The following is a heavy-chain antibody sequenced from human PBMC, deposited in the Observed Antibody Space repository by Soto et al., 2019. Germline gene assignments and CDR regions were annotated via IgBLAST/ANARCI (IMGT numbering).Heavy chain of an antibody. CDR2: FYYSGST. D-gene: IGHD2-2*01. CDR1: GGSISSYY. J-gene: IGHJ6*02. Sequence: SETLSLTCTVSGGSISSYYWSWIRQPPGKGLEWIGYFYYSGSTNYNPSLKSRVTISVDTSKNQFSLKVSSVTAADTAVFYCARLAGYCSGTNCYGYYGMDVWGQGTTVTVSS. V-gene: IGHV4-59*08. CDR3: ARLAGYCSGTNCYGYYGMDV.